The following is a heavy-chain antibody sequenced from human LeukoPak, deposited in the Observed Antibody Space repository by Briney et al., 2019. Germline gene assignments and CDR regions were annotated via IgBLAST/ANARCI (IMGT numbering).Heavy chain of an antibody. CDR2: MYYSGST. D-gene: IGHD3-22*01. V-gene: IGHV4-59*01. CDR1: GGSFSGYY. Sequence: SETLSLTCAVYGGSFSGYYWSWIRQPPGKGLEWIGCMYYSGSTNYNPSLKSRVTISVDTSQNQFSLQLSSVTAADTAVYYCARLLLYYYESSGYYSYFNSWGQGTLVTVSS. J-gene: IGHJ4*02. CDR3: ARLLLYYYESSGYYSYFNS.